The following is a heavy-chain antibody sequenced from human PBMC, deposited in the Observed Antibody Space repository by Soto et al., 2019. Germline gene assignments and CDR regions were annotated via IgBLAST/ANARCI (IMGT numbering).Heavy chain of an antibody. Sequence: QVQLQESGPGLVKPSETLSLTCTVSGGSISSYYWSWIRQPPGKGLEWIGYIYYSGSTNYNPSLKSRVTISVDTSKNQFSLKLSSVTAADTAVYYCARPQYQDCSRGSCGFDYWGQGTLVTVSS. CDR3: ARPQYQDCSRGSCGFDY. D-gene: IGHD2-15*01. CDR1: GGSISSYY. CDR2: IYYSGST. V-gene: IGHV4-59*08. J-gene: IGHJ4*02.